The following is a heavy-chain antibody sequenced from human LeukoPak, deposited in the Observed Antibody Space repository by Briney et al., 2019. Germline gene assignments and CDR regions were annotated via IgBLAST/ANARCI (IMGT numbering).Heavy chain of an antibody. CDR1: GGSISSYY. CDR3: AREAAFPGLRFLLYYFDY. J-gene: IGHJ4*02. Sequence: SETLSLTCTVSGGSISSYYWSWIRQSPGKGLEWIGYIYNSGSTNYNPSLKSRVTISVDTSKNQFSLKLSFVTAADTAVYYCAREAAFPGLRFLLYYFDYWGQGTLVTVSS. V-gene: IGHV4-59*01. D-gene: IGHD3-3*01. CDR2: IYNSGST.